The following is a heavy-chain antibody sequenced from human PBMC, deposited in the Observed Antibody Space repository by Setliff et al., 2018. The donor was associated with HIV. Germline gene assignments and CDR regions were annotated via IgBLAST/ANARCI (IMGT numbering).Heavy chain of an antibody. Sequence: SETLSLTCTVSGGSISSHYWSWIRQPPGKGLEWIGYMSYSGSTYYNPSLKSRIIMSVDTSKNQFSLKLSSVTAADTALYYCARSDSYCAGDCYGVDGVDAFDIWGQGTMVTVSS. D-gene: IGHD2-21*02. V-gene: IGHV4-59*11. CDR3: ARSDSYCAGDCYGVDGVDAFDI. J-gene: IGHJ3*02. CDR1: GGSISSHY. CDR2: MSYSGST.